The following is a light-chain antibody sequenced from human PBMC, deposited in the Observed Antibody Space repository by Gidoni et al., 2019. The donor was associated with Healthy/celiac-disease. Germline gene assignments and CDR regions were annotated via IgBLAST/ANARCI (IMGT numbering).Light chain of an antibody. CDR1: QSVSSN. Sequence: EIVMTQSPATLSVSPGERATLSCRASQSVSSNLAWYQQKPGQAPRLRIYGASTRANGISARFSGSGSGTEFTLTISSLQSEDFAVYYCQQYNNWPQTFGQGTKVEIK. V-gene: IGKV3-15*01. J-gene: IGKJ1*01. CDR3: QQYNNWPQT. CDR2: GAS.